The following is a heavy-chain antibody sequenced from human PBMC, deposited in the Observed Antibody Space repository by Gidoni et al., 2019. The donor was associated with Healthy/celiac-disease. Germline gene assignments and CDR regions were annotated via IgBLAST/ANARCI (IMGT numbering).Heavy chain of an antibody. CDR3: ARENTAMVTGPGSSSWYYFDY. Sequence: EVQLVESGGGLVQPGGSLSLSCAASGFTSRSYWMSWFRQAPGKGQEWVANIKQDGSEKYYVDTVKGRFTIARDNAKNSLYLQMNSLRAEDTAGYYCARENTAMVTGPGSSSWYYFDYWGQGTLVTVSS. CDR2: IKQDGSEK. V-gene: IGHV3-7*03. CDR1: GFTSRSYW. D-gene: IGHD5-18*01. J-gene: IGHJ4*02.